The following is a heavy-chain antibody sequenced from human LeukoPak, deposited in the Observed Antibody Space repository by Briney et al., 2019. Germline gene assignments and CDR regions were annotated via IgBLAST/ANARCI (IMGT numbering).Heavy chain of an antibody. J-gene: IGHJ6*03. D-gene: IGHD1-26*01. V-gene: IGHV4-34*01. Sequence: SETLSLTCAVYGGSFSGYYWSWIRQPPGKGLEWIGEINHSGSTNYNPSLKSRVTISVDASKNQFSLKLSSVTAADTAVYYCARDKAQAGGATYFHYYYMDVWGKGTTVTISS. CDR2: INHSGST. CDR1: GGSFSGYY. CDR3: ARDKAQAGGATYFHYYYMDV.